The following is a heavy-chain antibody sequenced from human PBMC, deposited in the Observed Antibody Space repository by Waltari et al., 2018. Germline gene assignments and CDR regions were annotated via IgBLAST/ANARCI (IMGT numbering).Heavy chain of an antibody. CDR1: GGFLSSIW. CDR3: ASHVSESGQRGFDN. Sequence: QVHLEESGPGLVETSGTRSHTCPVSGGFLSSIWWSWVRQPPTKGLEWIGEIHHGGTTYYNTSLQSRVTISMDNSRNQFSLRLYSVAAADTATYYCASHVSESGQRGFDNWGQGILVTVSS. D-gene: IGHD3-3*01. J-gene: IGHJ4*02. V-gene: IGHV4-4*02. CDR2: IHHGGTT.